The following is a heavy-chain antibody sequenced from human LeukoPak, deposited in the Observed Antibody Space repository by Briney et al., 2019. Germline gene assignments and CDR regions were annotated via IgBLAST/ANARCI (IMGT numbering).Heavy chain of an antibody. CDR3: ARGPYGSSGTPDAFDI. J-gene: IGHJ3*02. CDR2: IIPIFGTA. D-gene: IGHD3-10*01. V-gene: IGHV1-69*05. CDR1: GGTFSSYA. Sequence: SVKVSCKASGGTFSSYAISWVRQAPGQGLEWMGGIIPIFGTANYAQKFQGRVTITTDESTSTAYMELSSLRSEDTAVYYCARGPYGSSGTPDAFDIWGQGTMVTVSS.